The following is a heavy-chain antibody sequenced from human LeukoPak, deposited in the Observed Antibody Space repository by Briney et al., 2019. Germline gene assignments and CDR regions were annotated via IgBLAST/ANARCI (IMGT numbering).Heavy chain of an antibody. Sequence: SETLSLTCTVSGGSISSYYWSWIRQPPGKGLEWIGYIYYSGSTNYNPSPKSRVTISVDTSKNQFSLKLSSVTAADTALYYCARYSPVVAATYWYFDLWGRGTLVTASS. V-gene: IGHV4-59*01. CDR3: ARYSPVVAATYWYFDL. D-gene: IGHD2-15*01. CDR1: GGSISSYY. J-gene: IGHJ2*01. CDR2: IYYSGST.